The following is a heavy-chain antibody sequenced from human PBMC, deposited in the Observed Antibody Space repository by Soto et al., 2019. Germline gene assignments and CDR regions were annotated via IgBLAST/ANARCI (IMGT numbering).Heavy chain of an antibody. CDR3: ARDLQVGIVATIARGHYYYYYGMDV. J-gene: IGHJ6*02. D-gene: IGHD5-12*01. V-gene: IGHV1-69*13. Sequence: ASVNVSCKASGGTFSSYAISWVRQAPGQGLEWMGGIIPIFGTANYAQKFQGRVTITADESTSTAYMELSSLRSEDTAVYYCARDLQVGIVATIARGHYYYYYGMDVWGQGTTVTVS. CDR1: GGTFSSYA. CDR2: IIPIFGTA.